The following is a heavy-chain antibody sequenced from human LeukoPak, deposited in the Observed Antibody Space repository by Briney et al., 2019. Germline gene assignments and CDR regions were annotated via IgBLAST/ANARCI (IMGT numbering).Heavy chain of an antibody. CDR3: ARDRYSRSPRPHYYYYMDV. D-gene: IGHD1-1*01. J-gene: IGHJ6*03. V-gene: IGHV4-59*01. CDR1: GGSISSYY. CDR2: IYYSGST. Sequence: SGTLSLTCTVPGGSISSYYWSWIRQPPGKGLEWIGYIYYSGSTNYNPSLKSRVTISVDTSKNQFSLKLSSVTAADTAVYYCARDRYSRSPRPHYYYYMDVWGKGTTVTVSS.